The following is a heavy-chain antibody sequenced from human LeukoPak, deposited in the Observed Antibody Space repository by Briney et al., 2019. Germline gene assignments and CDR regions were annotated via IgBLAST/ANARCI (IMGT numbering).Heavy chain of an antibody. Sequence: SETLSLTCTVSGGSISSYYWSWIRQPPGKGLEWIGYIYYSGSTNYNPSLKSRVTISVDTSKNRFSLKLSSVTAADTAVYYGARDLYYYDSSGTDAFDIWGQGRMVTVSS. V-gene: IGHV4-59*01. CDR2: IYYSGST. CDR1: GGSISSYY. CDR3: ARDLYYYDSSGTDAFDI. D-gene: IGHD3-22*01. J-gene: IGHJ3*02.